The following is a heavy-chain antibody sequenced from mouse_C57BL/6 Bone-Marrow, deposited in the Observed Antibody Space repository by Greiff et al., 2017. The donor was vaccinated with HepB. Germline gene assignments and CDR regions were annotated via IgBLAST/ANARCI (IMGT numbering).Heavy chain of an antibody. CDR3: TFTTVVATNYAMDY. J-gene: IGHJ4*01. CDR2: IYPGNSDT. V-gene: IGHV1-5*01. Sequence: VQLPQSGTVLARPGASVKMSCKTSGYTFTSYWMHWVKQRPGQGLEWIGAIYPGNSDTSYNQKFKGKAKLTAVTSASTAYMELSSLTNEDSAVYYCTFTTVVATNYAMDYWGQGTSVTVSS. CDR1: GYTFTSYW. D-gene: IGHD1-1*01.